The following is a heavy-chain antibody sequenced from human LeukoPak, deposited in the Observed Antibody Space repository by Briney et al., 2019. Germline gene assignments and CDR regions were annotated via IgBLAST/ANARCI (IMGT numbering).Heavy chain of an antibody. CDR1: GYSFTSYS. CDR3: ARRSSGGKEFDY. Sequence: GESLNISCKGSGYSFTSYSIAWSRKLHGKGLEWMGIMYPGDSDTRYSPSFQGQVTISADKSISTAYLQWSSLKASDTAMYYCARRSSGGKEFDYWGQGTLVTVSS. V-gene: IGHV5-51*01. D-gene: IGHD6-19*01. J-gene: IGHJ4*02. CDR2: MYPGDSDT.